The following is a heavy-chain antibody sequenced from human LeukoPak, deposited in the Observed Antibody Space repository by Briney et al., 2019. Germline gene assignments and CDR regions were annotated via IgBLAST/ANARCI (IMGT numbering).Heavy chain of an antibody. CDR1: GFTFSSYW. V-gene: IGHV3-74*01. J-gene: IGHJ4*02. Sequence: GGSLRLSCAASGFTFSSYWMHWVRQAPGKGLVWVSRINSDGSSTIYADSVKGRFTISRDNAKNTLYLQMNSLRAEDTAVYYCARGAGGDHVYGDYVIPLYDYGGQGPLVTVSS. CDR2: INSDGSST. CDR3: ARGAGGDHVYGDYVIPLYDY. D-gene: IGHD4-17*01.